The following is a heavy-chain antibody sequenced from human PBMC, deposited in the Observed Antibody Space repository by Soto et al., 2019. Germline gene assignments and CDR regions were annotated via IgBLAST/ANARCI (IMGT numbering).Heavy chain of an antibody. Sequence: SETLSLTCAVYGGSFSGYYLSWIRQPPGKGLEWIGEINHSGSTNYYPSLKSRVTISVDTSRNQFSLKLSSVTAADTAVYYCARHSNDFWSGYERIDYWGQGTLVTVSS. CDR3: ARHSNDFWSGYERIDY. V-gene: IGHV4-34*01. CDR1: GGSFSGYY. J-gene: IGHJ4*02. CDR2: INHSGST. D-gene: IGHD3-3*01.